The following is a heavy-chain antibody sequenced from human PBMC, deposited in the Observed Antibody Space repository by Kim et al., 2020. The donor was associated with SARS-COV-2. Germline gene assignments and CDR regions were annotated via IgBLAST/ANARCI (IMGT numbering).Heavy chain of an antibody. Sequence: ASVKVSCKASGYTFTSYDINWVRQATGQGLEWMGWMNPNSGNTGYAQKFQGSVTMTRNTSISTAYMELSSLRSEDTAVYYCARGQYSSGWYVGYWGQGTLVTVSS. CDR2: MNPNSGNT. V-gene: IGHV1-8*01. CDR1: GYTFTSYD. CDR3: ARGQYSSGWYVGY. D-gene: IGHD6-19*01. J-gene: IGHJ4*02.